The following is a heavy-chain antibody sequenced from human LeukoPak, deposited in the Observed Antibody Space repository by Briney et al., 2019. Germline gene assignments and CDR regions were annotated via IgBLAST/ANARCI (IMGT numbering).Heavy chain of an antibody. CDR1: GFPFSSYA. CDR3: AKHTRGPTRGYFDY. D-gene: IGHD4-11*01. J-gene: IGHJ4*02. CDR2: ISGSGGST. Sequence: PGGSLRLSCAASGFPFSSYAISWVRQAPGKGLEWVSSISGSGGSTHYADSVKGRFTISRDNSKNTLYLQMNSLRAEDTAVYYCAKHTRGPTRGYFDYWGQGTLVTVSS. V-gene: IGHV3-23*01.